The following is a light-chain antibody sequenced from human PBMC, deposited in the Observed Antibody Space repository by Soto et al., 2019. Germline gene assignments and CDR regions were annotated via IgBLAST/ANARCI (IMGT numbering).Light chain of an antibody. CDR2: CAS. CDR3: QQYGSSPRT. Sequence: EIGLTQSPGTLSLSPGERTTLSCRASQSVSSSYLAWYHQKPGQAPRLLIYCASSRATGILDRFSGSGSGTDFTLTISRLEPEDFAVYYCQQYGSSPRTFGHGTKVEI. J-gene: IGKJ1*01. V-gene: IGKV3-20*01. CDR1: QSVSSSY.